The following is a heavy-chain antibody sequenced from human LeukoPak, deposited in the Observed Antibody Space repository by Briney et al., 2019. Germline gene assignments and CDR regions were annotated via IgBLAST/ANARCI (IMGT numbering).Heavy chain of an antibody. V-gene: IGHV3-30*18. Sequence: GGSLRLSCAASGFSFRSYGMHWVRQTPGKGLEWVAVISYDGSNKYYADYVKGRFTISRDNSKNTLYLQMNSLRPEDTAVYYCAKDKLQLLILDYFDYWGQGTLVTFSS. CDR2: ISYDGSNK. CDR3: AKDKLQLLILDYFDY. D-gene: IGHD4-11*01. CDR1: GFSFRSYG. J-gene: IGHJ4*02.